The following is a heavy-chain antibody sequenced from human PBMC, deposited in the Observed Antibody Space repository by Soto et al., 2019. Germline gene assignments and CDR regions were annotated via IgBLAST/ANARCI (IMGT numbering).Heavy chain of an antibody. Sequence: ASVKVSCKASGYTFTSYYMHWVRQAPGQGLEWMGIINPSGGSTSYAQKFQGRVTMTRDTSTSTVYMELSSLRSEDTAVYYCARVGGYSGYDYLGAPYYFDYWGQGTLVTVSS. CDR2: INPSGGST. V-gene: IGHV1-46*01. CDR1: GYTFTSYY. CDR3: ARVGGYSGYDYLGAPYYFDY. J-gene: IGHJ4*02. D-gene: IGHD5-12*01.